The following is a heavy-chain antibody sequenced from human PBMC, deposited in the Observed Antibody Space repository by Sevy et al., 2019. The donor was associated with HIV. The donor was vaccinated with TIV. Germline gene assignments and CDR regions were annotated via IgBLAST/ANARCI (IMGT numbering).Heavy chain of an antibody. CDR1: GFTFSDYY. J-gene: IGHJ4*02. CDR3: ARVTAVADLYFDY. D-gene: IGHD6-19*01. CDR2: IRNKPNIYTT. V-gene: IGHV3-72*01. Sequence: GGSLRLSCATSGFTFSDYYMDWVRQAPGKGLEWVGRIRNKPNIYTTEYAASVKGRFNISRDDSKNSLYLQMNSLKTEDTAVYYCARVTAVADLYFDYWGQGPLVTVSS.